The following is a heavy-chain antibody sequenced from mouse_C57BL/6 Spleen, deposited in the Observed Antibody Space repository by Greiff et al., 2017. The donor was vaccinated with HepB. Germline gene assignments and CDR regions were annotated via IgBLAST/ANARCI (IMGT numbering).Heavy chain of an antibody. Sequence: QVHVKQPGAELVKPGASVKLSCKASGYTFTSYWMHWVKQRPGQGLEWIGMIHPNSGSTNYNEKFKSKATLTVDKSSSTAYMQLSSLTSEDSAVYYCARSANWYAMDYWGQGTSVTVSS. CDR3: ARSANWYAMDY. V-gene: IGHV1-64*01. CDR2: IHPNSGST. CDR1: GYTFTSYW. J-gene: IGHJ4*01. D-gene: IGHD4-1*01.